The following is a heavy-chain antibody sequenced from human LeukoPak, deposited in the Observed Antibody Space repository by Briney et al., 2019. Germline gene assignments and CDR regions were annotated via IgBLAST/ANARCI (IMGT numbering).Heavy chain of an antibody. Sequence: GGSLRLSCAAAGLTFSYYTMNWVRQAPGEGLGWVSSISRSSRYIYYADSVKGRFTISRNNAKNSLYLQMRSLGADDTAVYYCANDCSSSSCYDYWGQGTLVTVSS. CDR3: ANDCSSSSCYDY. CDR2: ISRSSRYI. CDR1: GLTFSYYT. D-gene: IGHD2-2*01. J-gene: IGHJ4*02. V-gene: IGHV3-21*01.